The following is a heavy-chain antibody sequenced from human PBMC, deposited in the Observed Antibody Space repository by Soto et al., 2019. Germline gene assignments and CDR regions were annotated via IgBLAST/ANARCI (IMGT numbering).Heavy chain of an antibody. CDR1: GFSFSDYY. Sequence: LRLSCAACGFSFSDYYMSWIRQAPGKGLEWVSYIRSSDNTRYYADSVKGRFTISRDNAKNSLYLQMNSLRAEDTAVYYCARGNALYDYWGQGILVTGSS. CDR2: IRSSDNTR. CDR3: ARGNALYDY. V-gene: IGHV3-11*01. D-gene: IGHD2-2*01. J-gene: IGHJ4*02.